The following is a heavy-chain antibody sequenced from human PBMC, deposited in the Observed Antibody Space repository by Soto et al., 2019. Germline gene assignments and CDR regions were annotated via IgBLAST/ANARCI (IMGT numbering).Heavy chain of an antibody. Sequence: GGSLRLSCAASGFTFSTYTMNWVRQAPGKGLEWISYITTRGATYYGDSVKGRFAMSRDDAKNSVFLQLNSLGAEDTALYFCARDDRYAFDYWGQGVLVTVSS. V-gene: IGHV3-48*01. J-gene: IGHJ4*02. CDR1: GFTFSTYT. D-gene: IGHD5-12*01. CDR2: ITTRGAT. CDR3: ARDDRYAFDY.